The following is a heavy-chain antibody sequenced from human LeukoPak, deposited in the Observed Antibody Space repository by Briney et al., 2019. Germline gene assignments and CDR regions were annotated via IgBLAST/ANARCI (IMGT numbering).Heavy chain of an antibody. CDR2: INNGVSKK. D-gene: IGHD2-21*02. J-gene: IGHJ3*01. V-gene: IGHV3-7*01. CDR3: VAGDWGARDAFEL. Sequence: PGGSLTLACATAGFTVMIYCMSWVRQAPGKGLECVSNINNGVSKKDYVDFLRGRSNSSRDNAKNWFFLQRSRRRAEATSVYYWVAGDWGARDAFELWGRGTMVTVSS. CDR1: GFTVMIYC.